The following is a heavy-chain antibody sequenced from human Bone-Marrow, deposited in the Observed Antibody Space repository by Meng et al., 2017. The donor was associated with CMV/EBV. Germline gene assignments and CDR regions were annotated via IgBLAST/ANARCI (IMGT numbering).Heavy chain of an antibody. D-gene: IGHD2-2*01. CDR3: ARTRIEVEPDGRKIKYYNYGMDV. J-gene: IGHJ6*01. V-gene: IGHV1-2*02. CDR2: INPNSGGT. CDR1: GYTFTGYY. Sequence: ASVKVSCKASGYTFTGYYMHWVRQAPGQGLEWMGWINPNSGGTNYAQKFQGRVTMTRDTSISTAYMELSRLRSDDTAVYYCARTRIEVEPDGRKIKYYNYGMDVWGQGPTVTVYS.